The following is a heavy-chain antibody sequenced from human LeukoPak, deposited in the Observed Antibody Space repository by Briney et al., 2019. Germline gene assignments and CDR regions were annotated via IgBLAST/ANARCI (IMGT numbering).Heavy chain of an antibody. CDR3: ARIYPPIVVVTATVDY. V-gene: IGHV3-23*01. CDR1: GFIFSSYA. J-gene: IGHJ4*02. CDR2: ISGSGGST. Sequence: GGSLSLSCAASGFIFSSYAMSWVRQAPGKGLEWVSAISGSGGSTYYADSVKGRFTISRDNSKNTLYLQMNSLRAEDTAVYYCARIYPPIVVVTATVDYWGQGALVTASP. D-gene: IGHD2-21*02.